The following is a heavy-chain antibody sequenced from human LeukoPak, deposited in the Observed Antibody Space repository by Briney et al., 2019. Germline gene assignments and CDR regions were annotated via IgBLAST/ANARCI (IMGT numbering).Heavy chain of an antibody. CDR3: ARDRGWRTSGYYLYHFDY. Sequence: PGGSLRLSCAASGFTLSNHWMTWARQVPGRGPEWVANVNRDGSETYYLDSVKGRFTISRDNAKNSLYLEMSSLRVEDTAVYYCARDRGWRTSGYYLYHFDYWGQGTLVTFAS. V-gene: IGHV3-7*01. J-gene: IGHJ4*02. CDR1: GFTLSNHW. D-gene: IGHD3-22*01. CDR2: VNRDGSET.